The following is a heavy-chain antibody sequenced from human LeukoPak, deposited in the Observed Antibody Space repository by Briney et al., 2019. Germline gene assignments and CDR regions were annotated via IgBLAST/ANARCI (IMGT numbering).Heavy chain of an antibody. CDR2: IYYSGST. CDR3: ARLLRYFDWPQPYYYGMDV. J-gene: IGHJ6*02. CDR1: GGSISSYY. D-gene: IGHD3-9*01. V-gene: IGHV4-59*08. Sequence: SETLSLTCTVSGGSISSYYWSWIRQPPGKGPEWIGYIYYSGSTNYNPSLKSRVTISVDTSKNQFSLKLSSVTAADTAVYYCARLLRYFDWPQPYYYGMDVWGQGTTVTVSS.